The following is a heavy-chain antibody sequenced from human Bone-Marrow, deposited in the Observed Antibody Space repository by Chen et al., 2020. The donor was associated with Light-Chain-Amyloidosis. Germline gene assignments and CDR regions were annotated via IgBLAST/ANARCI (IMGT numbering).Heavy chain of an antibody. CDR1: GYTFPNYW. CDR3: ARRRDGYNFDY. D-gene: IGHD5-12*01. J-gene: IGHJ4*02. V-gene: IGHV5-51*01. Sequence: EVQLEQSGPEVKKPGESLKISCKGSGYTFPNYWIGWVRQMPGKGLEWMGVISPDDSDARYSPSFEGQVTISADKSITTAYLQWRSLKASDTAMYYCARRRDGYNFDYWGQGTLGTVSS. CDR2: ISPDDSDA.